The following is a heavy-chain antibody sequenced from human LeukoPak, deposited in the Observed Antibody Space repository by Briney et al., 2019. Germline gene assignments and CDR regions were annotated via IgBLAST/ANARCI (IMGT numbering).Heavy chain of an antibody. CDR1: GGSFSGYY. Sequence: PSETLSLTCAVYGGSFSGYYWSWIRQPPGKGLEWIGEINHSGSTNYNPSLKSRVTISVDTSKNQFSLKLSSVTAADTAVYYCARYCSGGSCYSGVDYWGQGTLVTVSS. V-gene: IGHV4-34*01. D-gene: IGHD2-15*01. J-gene: IGHJ4*02. CDR2: INHSGST. CDR3: ARYCSGGSCYSGVDY.